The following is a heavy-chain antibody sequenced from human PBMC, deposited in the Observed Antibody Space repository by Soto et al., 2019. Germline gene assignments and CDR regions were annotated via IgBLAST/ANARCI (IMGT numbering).Heavy chain of an antibody. Sequence: QVQLVQSGAEVKKPGSSVKVSCKASGGTFSSYAISWVRQAPGQGLEWMGGIIPIFGTANYAQKFQGRVTITADESTSKAYMELSSLRSEDTAVYYCARCTSLRGRVFHYFDYWGQGTLVTVSS. V-gene: IGHV1-69*01. CDR1: GGTFSSYA. CDR3: ARCTSLRGRVFHYFDY. CDR2: IIPIFGTA. J-gene: IGHJ4*02. D-gene: IGHD6-6*01.